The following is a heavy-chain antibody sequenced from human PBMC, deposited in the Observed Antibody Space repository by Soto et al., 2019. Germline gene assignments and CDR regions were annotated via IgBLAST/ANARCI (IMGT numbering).Heavy chain of an antibody. Sequence: XGSLRLSCLASGFTFNDFDMNWVRHVPGRGLDWVASIDGAGGSTYYAESVRGRFSISRDNSQNTLFLQMKRLTVDDTAIYYCAAPRDEYGSGVSWFTYGMDIWGQGTTVTVSS. CDR3: AAPRDEYGSGVSWFTYGMDI. D-gene: IGHD3-10*01. CDR1: GFTFNDFD. CDR2: IDGAGGST. J-gene: IGHJ6*02. V-gene: IGHV3-23*01.